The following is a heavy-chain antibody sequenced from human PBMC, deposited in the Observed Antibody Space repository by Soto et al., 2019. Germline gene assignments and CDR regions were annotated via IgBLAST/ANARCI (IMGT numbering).Heavy chain of an antibody. CDR1: GFTFSNYG. CDR2: IPYDGSNK. J-gene: IGHJ4*02. Sequence: QVQLVESGGGVVQPGRSLRLSCAASGFTFSNYGMHWVRQAPGKGLEWVAVIPYDGSNKYYADSVKGRFTISRDNSKNTLYLQMNSLRAEDTAVYYCAKDHYYDISGTDYWGQGTLVTVSS. CDR3: AKDHYYDISGTDY. V-gene: IGHV3-30*18. D-gene: IGHD3-22*01.